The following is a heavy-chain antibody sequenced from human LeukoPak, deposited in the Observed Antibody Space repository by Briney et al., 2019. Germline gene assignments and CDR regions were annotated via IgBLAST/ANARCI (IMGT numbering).Heavy chain of an antibody. D-gene: IGHD3-10*01. V-gene: IGHV4-39*01. CDR2: FHYSGST. CDR1: GGSISSSSYY. J-gene: IGHJ4*02. CDR3: ARHEDYYGSGRYFDF. Sequence: SETLSLTCSVSGGSISSSSYYWGWIRQPPGKGLEWIGTFHYSGSTYYNPSLKSRVTISVNMSKNQFSLKLSSVTAADTAVYYCARHEDYYGSGRYFDFWGQGTLVTVSS.